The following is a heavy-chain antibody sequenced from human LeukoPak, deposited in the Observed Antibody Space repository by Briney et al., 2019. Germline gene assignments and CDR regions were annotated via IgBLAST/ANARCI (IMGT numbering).Heavy chain of an antibody. CDR2: ISSGGSTV. D-gene: IGHD1-26*01. Sequence: PGGSLRLSCAASGFTFSSYEMNWVRQAPGKGLEWVSYISSGGSTVYYADPVKGRFTISRDNAKNSLYLQMNSLRAEDTAVYYCARVIIVGATGIWGQGTMVTVSS. V-gene: IGHV3-48*03. J-gene: IGHJ3*02. CDR3: ARVIIVGATGI. CDR1: GFTFSSYE.